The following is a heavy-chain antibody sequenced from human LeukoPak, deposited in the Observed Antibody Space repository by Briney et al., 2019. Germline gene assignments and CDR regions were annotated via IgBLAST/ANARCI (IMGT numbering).Heavy chain of an antibody. Sequence: GGSLRLSCAATGFIFSSYAMSWVRQAPGKGLEWASTISGGGDYTFYADSVKGRFTVSRDNSKNTLFVQMNSLRADDTAVYYCVKVGSNYGDPKDYWGQGTLVSVTS. J-gene: IGHJ4*02. CDR2: ISGGGDYT. CDR1: GFIFSSYA. CDR3: VKVGSNYGDPKDY. V-gene: IGHV3-23*01. D-gene: IGHD4-17*01.